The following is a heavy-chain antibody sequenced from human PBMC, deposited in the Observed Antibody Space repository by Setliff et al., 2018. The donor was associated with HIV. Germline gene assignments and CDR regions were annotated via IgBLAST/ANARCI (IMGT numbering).Heavy chain of an antibody. CDR1: GGSITSHY. CDR3: ARAPYYYASSYYTP. J-gene: IGHJ3*01. V-gene: IGHV4-59*11. CDR2: IYYSATT. Sequence: SETLSLTCTVSGGSITSHYWNWIRQPPGKGLEWIGYIYYSATTNYNPSLRSRVTISLDTSKSQFSLRLTSVTAADTAVYYCARAPYYYASSYYTPWGQGTMVTVSS. D-gene: IGHD3-22*01.